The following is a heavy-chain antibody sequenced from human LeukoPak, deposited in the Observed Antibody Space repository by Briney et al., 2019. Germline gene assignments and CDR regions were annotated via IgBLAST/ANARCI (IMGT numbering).Heavy chain of an antibody. CDR2: INDNGSTR. D-gene: IGHD4-23*01. CDR3: ARGQLIAALVTNDY. J-gene: IGHJ4*02. V-gene: IGHV3-23*01. CDR1: GFTFSNYA. Sequence: GGSLRLSCGASGFTFSNYAMSWVRQAPGKGLEWVSGINDNGSTRFYAASVKGRFTSSRDNPKNTLYLQMNGLRVEDTAVYYCARGQLIAALVTNDYWGQGTLVTVSS.